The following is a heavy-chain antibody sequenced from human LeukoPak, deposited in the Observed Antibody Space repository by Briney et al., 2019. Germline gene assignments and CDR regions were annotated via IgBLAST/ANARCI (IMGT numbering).Heavy chain of an antibody. J-gene: IGHJ6*02. D-gene: IGHD6-13*01. V-gene: IGHV1-8*01. CDR2: MNPNSGNT. CDR3: ARGERGSSWSPRYYYYGMDV. CDR1: GYTFTSYD. Sequence: GASVTVSCTASGYTFTSYDINWVRQATGQGLEWMGWMNPNSGNTGYAQKFQGRVTMTRNTSISTAYMELSSLRSEDTAVYYCARGERGSSWSPRYYYYGMDVWGQGTTVTVSS.